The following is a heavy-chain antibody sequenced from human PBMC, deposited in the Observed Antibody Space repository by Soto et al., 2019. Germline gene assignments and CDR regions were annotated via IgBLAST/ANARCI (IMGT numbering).Heavy chain of an antibody. CDR3: ARGATVGTTTGFFDY. V-gene: IGHV1-46*01. D-gene: IGHD1-26*01. J-gene: IGHJ4*02. Sequence: ASVKVSCKASGYTFTIYYMHWVRQAPGQGLEWMGIINPSGGSTSYAQKFQGRVTMTRDTSINTAYLQWSTLKASDTAMYYCARGATVGTTTGFFDYWGQGTLVTVSS. CDR1: GYTFTIYY. CDR2: INPSGGST.